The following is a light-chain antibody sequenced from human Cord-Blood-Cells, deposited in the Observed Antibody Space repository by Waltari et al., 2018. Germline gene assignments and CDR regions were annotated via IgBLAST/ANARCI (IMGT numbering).Light chain of an antibody. CDR3: AAWDDSLNGFWV. CDR2: SNN. J-gene: IGLJ3*02. V-gene: IGLV1-44*01. Sequence: QSVLTQPPSASGTPGQRVTISCSGSSSNIGSNTVNWYQQLPGTAPKRPIYSNNQRPSGVPDRFSGSKSGTSASLAISGLQSEDEADYYCAAWDDSLNGFWVFGGGTKLTVL. CDR1: SSNIGSNT.